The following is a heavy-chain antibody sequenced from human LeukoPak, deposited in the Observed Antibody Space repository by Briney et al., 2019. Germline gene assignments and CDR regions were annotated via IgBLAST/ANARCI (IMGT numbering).Heavy chain of an antibody. CDR2: IYSGGST. CDR1: GFTVSSNY. D-gene: IGHD5-18*01. CDR3: ASAVDTAMVGAFDI. Sequence: GGSLRLSCAASGFTVSSNYMSWVRQAPGKGLEWVPVIYSGGSTYYADSVKGRFTISRDNSKNTLYLQMNSLRAEDTAVYYCASAVDTAMVGAFDIWGQGTMVTVSS. J-gene: IGHJ3*02. V-gene: IGHV3-53*01.